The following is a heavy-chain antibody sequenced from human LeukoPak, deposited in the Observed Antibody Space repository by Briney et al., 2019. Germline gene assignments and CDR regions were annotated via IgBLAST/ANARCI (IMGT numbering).Heavy chain of an antibody. CDR2: VHYSGTA. D-gene: IGHD4-17*01. V-gene: IGHV4-59*01. J-gene: IGHJ4*02. CDR1: DGSITNYD. CDR3: ARGYGDFRVEGRYFHS. Sequence: PSETLSLTCTVSDGSITNYDWSWVRQPPGKGLEFIGHVHYSGTANYNPSLRSRVTTSIDTSKKHFFLKLKSVTAADTAVYCARGYGDFRVEGRYFHSWGQGTLVTVSS.